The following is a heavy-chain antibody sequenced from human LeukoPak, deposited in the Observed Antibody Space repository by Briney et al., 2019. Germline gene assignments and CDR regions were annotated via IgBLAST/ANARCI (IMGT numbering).Heavy chain of an antibody. D-gene: IGHD1-26*01. CDR3: AKAPGWELPNFDY. CDR2: IRYDGSNK. J-gene: IGHJ4*02. Sequence: PGGSLRLSCAASGFTFSSYGMHWVRQAPGKWLEWVAFIRYDGSNKYYADSVKGRFTIYRDNSKNTLYLQMNSLRAEDTAVYYCAKAPGWELPNFDYWGQGTLVTVSS. V-gene: IGHV3-30*02. CDR1: GFTFSSYG.